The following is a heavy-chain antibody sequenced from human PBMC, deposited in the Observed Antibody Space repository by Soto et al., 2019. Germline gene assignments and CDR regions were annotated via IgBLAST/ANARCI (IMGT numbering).Heavy chain of an antibody. J-gene: IGHJ6*02. CDR2: IYYNGNT. CDR1: NGSISSSISY. V-gene: IGHV4-39*07. CDR3: ARDCSGPLSYYYGMDV. Sequence: PSETLSLTCTVSNGSISSSISYWGWIRQPPGKGLEWIGSIYYNGNTNYNPSLKSRVTISVDTSKNQFSLKLSSVTAADTAVYYCARDCSGPLSYYYGMDVWGQGTTVTVSS. D-gene: IGHD6-19*01.